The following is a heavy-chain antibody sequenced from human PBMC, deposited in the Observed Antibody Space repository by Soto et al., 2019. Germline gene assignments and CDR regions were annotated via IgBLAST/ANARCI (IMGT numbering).Heavy chain of an antibody. CDR3: AKRRSSWSLIGDY. CDR1: GFTFSSYA. J-gene: IGHJ4*02. D-gene: IGHD6-13*01. CDR2: ISGSGGST. V-gene: IGHV3-23*01. Sequence: GWSLRLSCAASGFTFSSYAMSWVRQAPGKGLEWVSAISGSGGSTYYADSVKGRFTTSRDNSKNTLYLQMNSLRAEDKAVYYCAKRRSSWSLIGDYWGQGTLVTVSA.